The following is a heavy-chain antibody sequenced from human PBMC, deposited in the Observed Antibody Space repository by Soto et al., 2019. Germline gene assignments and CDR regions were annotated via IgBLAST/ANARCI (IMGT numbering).Heavy chain of an antibody. V-gene: IGHV1-3*01. J-gene: IGHJ4*02. CDR3: ARDPGYSYGYS. Sequence: ASVKVSCKASGGTFSSYTISWVRQAPGQRLEWMGWINAGNGNTKYSQKFQGRVTITRDTSASTAYMELSSLRSEDTAVYYCARDPGYSYGYSWGQGTLVTVSS. CDR1: GGTFSSYT. CDR2: INAGNGNT. D-gene: IGHD5-18*01.